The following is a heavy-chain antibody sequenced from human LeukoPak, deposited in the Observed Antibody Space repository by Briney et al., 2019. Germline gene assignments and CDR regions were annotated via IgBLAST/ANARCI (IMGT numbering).Heavy chain of an antibody. CDR2: IYYSGST. J-gene: IGHJ4*02. D-gene: IGHD3-10*01. V-gene: IGHV4-59*01. CDR3: ARSVYGSGSYYNFDY. CDR1: GGSISSYY. Sequence: SGTLSLTCTVSGGSISSYYWSWIRQPPGKGLEWIGYIYYSGSTNYNPSLKSRVTISVDTSKNQFSLKLSSVTAADTAVYYCARSVYGSGSYYNFDYWGQGTLVTVSS.